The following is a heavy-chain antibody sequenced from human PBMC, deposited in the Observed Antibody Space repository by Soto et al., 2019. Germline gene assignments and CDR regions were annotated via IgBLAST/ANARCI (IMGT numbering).Heavy chain of an antibody. CDR1: GFTFSSYA. V-gene: IGHV3-23*01. CDR2: ISGTGDGS. D-gene: IGHD6-13*01. CDR3: VKDQLTAGGKYFYYYGVDV. J-gene: IGHJ6*02. Sequence: GGSLRLSCVVSGFTFSSYAMSWVRQAPGKGLEWISGISGTGDGSNSANSVKGRFIISRDNSKNTLYLQMNRLRAEDTAVYYCVKDQLTAGGKYFYYYGVDVWGQGTTVTVSS.